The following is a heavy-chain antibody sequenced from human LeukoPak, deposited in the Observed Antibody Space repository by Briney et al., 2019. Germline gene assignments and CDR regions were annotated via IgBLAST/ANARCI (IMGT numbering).Heavy chain of an antibody. Sequence: PGRSLRLSCAASGFTFSSYGIHWVRQAPGKGLEWVAVISYDGSNKYYADSVKGRFTISRDNSKNTLYLQMNSLRAEDTAVYYCAMGAMVLFYWGQGTLVTVSS. CDR2: ISYDGSNK. D-gene: IGHD5-18*01. V-gene: IGHV3-30*03. CDR3: AMGAMVLFY. J-gene: IGHJ4*02. CDR1: GFTFSSYG.